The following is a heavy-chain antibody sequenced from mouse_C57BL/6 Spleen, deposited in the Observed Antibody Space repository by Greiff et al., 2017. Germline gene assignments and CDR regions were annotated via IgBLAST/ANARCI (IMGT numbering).Heavy chain of an antibody. J-gene: IGHJ2*01. CDR3: ARSYGSLFDY. CDR1: GFTFSDYG. D-gene: IGHD2-2*01. CDR2: ISSGSSTI. Sequence: EVKLVESGGGLVKPGGSLKLSCAASGFTFSDYGMHWVRQAPEKGLEWVAYISSGSSTIYYADTVTGRFTISRDNAKNTLFLQMTSLRSEDTAMYYCARSYGSLFDYWCQGTTLTVSS. V-gene: IGHV5-17*01.